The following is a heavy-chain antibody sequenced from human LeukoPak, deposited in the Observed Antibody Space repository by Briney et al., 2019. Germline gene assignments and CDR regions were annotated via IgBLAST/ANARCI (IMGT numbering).Heavy chain of an antibody. D-gene: IGHD3-10*01. CDR2: LYPDTST. V-gene: IGHV3-53*01. CDR3: AKVSVTLGRGAKINFFDS. J-gene: IGHJ5*01. CDR1: GLTVNGIY. Sequence: GGSLRLSCAVSGLTVNGIYMSRVRQAPGKGLEWVSFLYPDTSTYYADSVKGRFAISRENSRNTVHLQMNNLRVEDTAVYYCAKVSVTLGRGAKINFFDSWGQGALITVSS.